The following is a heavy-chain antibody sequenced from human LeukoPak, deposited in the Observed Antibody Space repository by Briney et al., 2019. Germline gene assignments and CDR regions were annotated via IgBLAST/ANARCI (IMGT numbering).Heavy chain of an antibody. J-gene: IGHJ4*02. CDR2: ISSSSSYI. CDR3: ARGPLRYYFDY. Sequence: GGSLRLSCAASGFTFSTFWMHWVRQAPGKGLEWVSSISSSSSYIYYADSVKGRFTISRDNAKNSLYLQMNSLRAEDTAVYYCARGPLRYYFDYWGQGTLVTVSS. V-gene: IGHV3-21*01. CDR1: GFTFSTFW.